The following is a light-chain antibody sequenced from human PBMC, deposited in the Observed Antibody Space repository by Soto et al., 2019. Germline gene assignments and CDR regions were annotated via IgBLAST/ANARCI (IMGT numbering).Light chain of an antibody. CDR3: QQYNNWPPWT. Sequence: EIVMTQSPATLSVSPGERATLSCRASQSVSNSLAWYQQKPGQAPRLLIYGASTRATGIPARFSGSGSGTEFTLTISSLQSEDFAVYYCQQYNNWPPWTFGQGTQVEIK. J-gene: IGKJ1*01. CDR1: QSVSNS. V-gene: IGKV3-15*01. CDR2: GAS.